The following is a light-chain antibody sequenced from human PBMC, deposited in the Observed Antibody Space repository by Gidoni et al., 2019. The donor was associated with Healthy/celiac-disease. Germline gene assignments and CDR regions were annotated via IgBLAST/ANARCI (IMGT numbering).Light chain of an antibody. V-gene: IGKV3-11*01. CDR1: QRVSSY. CDR3: QQRSNWPPAHT. Sequence: EIVLTQSPATLSLSPGERATLSCRASQRVSSYLAWYQQKPGQAPRFLIYDASNRATGIPARFSGSGSGTDFTLTISSLEPEYFAVYYCQQRSNWPPAHTFXXXTKLEIK. J-gene: IGKJ2*01. CDR2: DAS.